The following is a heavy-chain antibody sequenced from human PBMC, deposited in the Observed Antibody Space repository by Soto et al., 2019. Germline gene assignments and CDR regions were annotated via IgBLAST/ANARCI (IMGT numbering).Heavy chain of an antibody. J-gene: IGHJ1*01. CDR2: ISTYNGNT. CDR3: ARASGDYGLSEYFQH. V-gene: IGHV1-18*01. Sequence: QVQLVQSGGEVKKPGASLKVSCKASGYTFTSYGISWVRQAPGQGLEWMGWISTYNGNTNYAQKVQGRVTMTTDTSTSTAYMELRSLRSDDTAVYYCARASGDYGLSEYFQHWGQGTLVTVSS. D-gene: IGHD4-17*01. CDR1: GYTFTSYG.